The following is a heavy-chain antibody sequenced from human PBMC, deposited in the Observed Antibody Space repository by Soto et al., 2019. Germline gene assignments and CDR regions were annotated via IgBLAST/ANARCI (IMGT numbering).Heavy chain of an antibody. Sequence: EVQLLGSGGGLVQPGGSLRLSCAASGFTFSSYPMRWVRQAPGKGLEWVSAIGAGADTTYYADSVKGRFTISRDNYKNTLYLQMNSLRAGDTAVYYCAKYVTPCSGGSCDRNIDYWGQGTLVTVSS. V-gene: IGHV3-23*01. CDR2: IGAGADTT. D-gene: IGHD2-15*01. CDR1: GFTFSSYP. CDR3: AKYVTPCSGGSCDRNIDY. J-gene: IGHJ4*02.